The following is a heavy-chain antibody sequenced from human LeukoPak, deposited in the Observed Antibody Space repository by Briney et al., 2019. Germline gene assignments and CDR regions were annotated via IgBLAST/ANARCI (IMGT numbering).Heavy chain of an antibody. CDR1: GGSFSGYF. Sequence: SETLSLTCAVYGGSFSGYFWSWIRQPPGKGLEWIGEINHSGSTNYNPSLKSRVTISVDTSKNQFSLKLSSVTTADTAVYYCARTYYYDSSGYYYIRWFDPWGQGTLVTVSS. J-gene: IGHJ5*02. D-gene: IGHD3-22*01. V-gene: IGHV4-34*01. CDR2: INHSGST. CDR3: ARTYYYDSSGYYYIRWFDP.